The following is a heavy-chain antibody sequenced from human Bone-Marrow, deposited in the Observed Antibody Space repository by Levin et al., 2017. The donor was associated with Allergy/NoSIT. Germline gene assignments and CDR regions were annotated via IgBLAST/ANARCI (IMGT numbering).Heavy chain of an antibody. CDR1: CGSMYGYY. Sequence: SQTLSLTCTVSCGSMYGYYWSWIRQPPGKRLEWVGYIYYSGGTNYNPSLKSRVTISVDTSKSQFSLKLNSVTAADTAVYYCARGYTYGQSTHFDYWGRGTLVTVSS. V-gene: IGHV4-59*01. J-gene: IGHJ4*02. CDR3: ARGYTYGQSTHFDY. D-gene: IGHD5-18*01. CDR2: IYYSGGT.